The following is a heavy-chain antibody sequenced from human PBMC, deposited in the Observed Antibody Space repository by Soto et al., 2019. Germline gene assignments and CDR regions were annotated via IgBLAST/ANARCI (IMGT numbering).Heavy chain of an antibody. V-gene: IGHV3-23*04. CDR3: AMCSYLDY. CDR1: GFSFASFA. D-gene: IGHD2-15*01. Sequence: DVRLAESGGGLVQPGGSLRLSCTTSGFSFASFAMTWVRQAPGKGLEWVATISGSDGKTYYADSVKGRFSISRDTARNTLYLQMNSPRADVTAIYYCAMCSYLDYRGQGALVTVSS. CDR2: ISGSDGKT. J-gene: IGHJ4*02.